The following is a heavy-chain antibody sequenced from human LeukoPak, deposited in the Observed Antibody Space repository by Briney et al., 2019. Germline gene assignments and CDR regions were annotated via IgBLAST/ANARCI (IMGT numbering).Heavy chain of an antibody. CDR2: IYTSGST. J-gene: IGHJ6*03. CDR1: GGSISSYY. CDR3: ARYGQTGYLYYYYYMDV. V-gene: IGHV4-4*09. Sequence: PSETLSLTCTVSGGSISSYYWSWIRQPPGKGLEWIWYIYTSGSTNYNPSLKSRVTISVDTSKNQFSLKLSSVTAADTAVYYCARYGQTGYLYYYYYMDVWGKGTTVTVSS. D-gene: IGHD3-9*01.